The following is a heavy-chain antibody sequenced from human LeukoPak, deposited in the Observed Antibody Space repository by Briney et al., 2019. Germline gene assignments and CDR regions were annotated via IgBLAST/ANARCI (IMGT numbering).Heavy chain of an antibody. CDR2: VFRLQTVRT. J-gene: IGHJ4*02. D-gene: IGHD2-8*01. Sequence: SETLSLTCTVSDSSITSTYYWAWFRQPPGKGLEWIATVFRLQTVRTFNNPSLGSRVTMSLAPSHNHFSLNLTSVTAADTALYFCARVLHAPYLIDSWGQGTLVTVSS. CDR1: DSSITSTYY. CDR3: ARVLHAPYLIDS. V-gene: IGHV4-38-2*02.